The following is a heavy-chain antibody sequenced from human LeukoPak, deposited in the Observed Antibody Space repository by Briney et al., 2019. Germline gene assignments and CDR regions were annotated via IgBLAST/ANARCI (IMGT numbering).Heavy chain of an antibody. Sequence: PSETLSLSCTVSAGSISSSSYYWGWIRQPPGKGLEWIGSMFYTGNTYYNPSLKSRVTISVDTSKNQFSLKLSSVTAADTAVYYCARYGGPKFWYDAFDIWGQGTMVTVSS. CDR3: ARYGGPKFWYDAFDI. CDR2: MFYTGNT. J-gene: IGHJ3*02. CDR1: AGSISSSSYY. D-gene: IGHD3-16*01. V-gene: IGHV4-39*07.